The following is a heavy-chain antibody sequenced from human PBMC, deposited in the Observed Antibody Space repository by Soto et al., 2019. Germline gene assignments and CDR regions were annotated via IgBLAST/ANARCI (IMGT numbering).Heavy chain of an antibody. CDR1: GGSISDSSHY. CDR2: INYSGRT. V-gene: IGHV4-39*01. CDR3: ARHFGNYGDWAFDF. D-gene: IGHD4-17*01. Sequence: SETLSLTCTVPGGSISDSSHYWAGFRQPPGKGLEWIATINYSGRTYYNPSLRSRVTISVDTSRDQFSPNLNSVTAADTAVYYCARHFGNYGDWAFDFWGQGTLVTVS. J-gene: IGHJ4*02.